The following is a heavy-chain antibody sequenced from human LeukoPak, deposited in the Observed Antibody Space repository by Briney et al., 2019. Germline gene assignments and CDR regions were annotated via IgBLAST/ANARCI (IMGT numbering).Heavy chain of an antibody. CDR2: IYYSGST. Sequence: SETLSLTCTVSGGSISSYYWSWIRQPPGKGLEWIGYIYYSGSTNYNPSLKSRVTISVDTSKNQFSLKLSSVTAADTAVYYCARERARFGVVIKWFDPWGQGTLVTVSS. CDR1: GGSISSYY. CDR3: ARERARFGVVIKWFDP. V-gene: IGHV4-59*12. D-gene: IGHD3-3*01. J-gene: IGHJ5*02.